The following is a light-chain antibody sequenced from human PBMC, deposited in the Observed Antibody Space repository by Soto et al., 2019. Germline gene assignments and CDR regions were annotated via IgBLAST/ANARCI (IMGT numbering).Light chain of an antibody. CDR3: QQYCSSPLFT. CDR2: GAS. J-gene: IGKJ3*01. V-gene: IGKV3-20*01. CDR1: QSVSSSY. Sequence: EIVLTQSPGTLSLSPGERATLSCRASQSVSSSYLAWYQQKPGQAPRLLIYGASSRATGIPDRFSGSGSGTDFTLTISSLETEDFAVYYCQQYCSSPLFTFGPGTKVDIK.